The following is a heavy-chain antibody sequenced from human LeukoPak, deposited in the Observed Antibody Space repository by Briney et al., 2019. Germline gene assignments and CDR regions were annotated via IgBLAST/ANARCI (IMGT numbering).Heavy chain of an antibody. D-gene: IGHD1-26*01. J-gene: IGHJ3*02. Sequence: KPSETLSLTCTVSGYSISSGYYWGWIRQPPGKGLEWIGSIYHSGSTYYNPSLKSRVTISVDTSKNQFSLKLSSVTAADTAVYYCARDFTGVGSYYAFDIWGQGTMVTVSS. V-gene: IGHV4-38-2*02. CDR3: ARDFTGVGSYYAFDI. CDR2: IYHSGST. CDR1: GYSISSGYY.